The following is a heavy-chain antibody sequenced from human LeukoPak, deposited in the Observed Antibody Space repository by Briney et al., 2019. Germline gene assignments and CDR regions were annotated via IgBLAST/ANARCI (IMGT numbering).Heavy chain of an antibody. V-gene: IGHV4-59*01. Sequence: KPSETLSLTCTVSGGSISSYYWSWIRQPPGKGLEWIGYIYYSGSTNYNPSLKSRVTISVDTPKNQFSLKLSSVTAADTAVYYCARDRGTVTLNYWGQGTLVTVSS. D-gene: IGHD4-11*01. J-gene: IGHJ4*02. CDR3: ARDRGTVTLNY. CDR2: IYYSGST. CDR1: GGSISSYY.